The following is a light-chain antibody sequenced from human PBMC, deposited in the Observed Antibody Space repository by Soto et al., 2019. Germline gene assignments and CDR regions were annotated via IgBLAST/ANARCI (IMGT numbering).Light chain of an antibody. CDR1: SSDDGGYNY. V-gene: IGLV2-14*01. Sequence: QSALTQPASVSGSPGQSSTICCTGASSDDGGYNYVSWYQQHPGKDPKLMIYEVSNRPSGVSNRFSGSKSGNTASLTISGLQAEDEADYYCSSSTSSPADVFASWT. CDR2: EVS. CDR3: SSSTSSPADV. J-gene: IGLJ1*01.